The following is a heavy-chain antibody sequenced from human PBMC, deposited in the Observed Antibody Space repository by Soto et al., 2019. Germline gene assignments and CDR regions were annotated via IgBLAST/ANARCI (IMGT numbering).Heavy chain of an antibody. J-gene: IGHJ6*03. CDR3: ARNRFYYYYYYMAV. Sequence: EVQLVESGGGLVKPGGSLRLSCAASGFTFSSYSMNWVRQAPGKWLEWVSSISSSSSYLYYADSVKGRFTISRDNAKNSLYLQMNSLRAEDTAVYYCARNRFYYYYYYMAVWGKGTTVTVSS. CDR1: GFTFSSYS. CDR2: ISSSSSYL. V-gene: IGHV3-21*01. D-gene: IGHD3-16*02.